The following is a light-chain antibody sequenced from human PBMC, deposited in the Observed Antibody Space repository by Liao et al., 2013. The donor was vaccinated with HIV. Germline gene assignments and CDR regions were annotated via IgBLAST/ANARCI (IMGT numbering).Light chain of an antibody. CDR2: QGT. V-gene: IGLV3-1*01. CDR1: KLGDKY. J-gene: IGLJ3*02. CDR3: QAWDTNTGVV. Sequence: SYELTQPPSVSVSPGQTASITCSGDKLGDKYVCWYQQKPGQSPVLVIYQGTKRPSGIPERFSGSVSGKTATLTITGTQAMDEADFYYQAWDTNTGVVFGGGTKLTVL.